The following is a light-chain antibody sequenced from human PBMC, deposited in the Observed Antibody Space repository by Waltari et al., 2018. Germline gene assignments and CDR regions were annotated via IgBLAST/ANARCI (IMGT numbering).Light chain of an antibody. J-gene: IGKJ5*01. CDR1: QTVISTY. V-gene: IGKV3-20*01. CDR3: QQYGSSPIT. Sequence: DIVLTQSPGTLSLSPGESATLSCRASQTVISTYLAWYQQKPGQAPRLLIYDVSNRATGISDRFGGSGSGTDFTLTINRLEPEDFAVYYCQQYGSSPITFGQGTRLEIK. CDR2: DVS.